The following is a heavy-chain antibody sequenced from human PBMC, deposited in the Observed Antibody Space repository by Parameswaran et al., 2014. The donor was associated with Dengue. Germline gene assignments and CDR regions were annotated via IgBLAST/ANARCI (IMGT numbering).Heavy chain of an antibody. D-gene: IGHD2-21*01. CDR2: INPNTGGT. J-gene: IGHJ4*02. CDR1: GYTFTDHF. Sequence: ASVKVSCKASGYTFTDHFIHWVRQAPGQGLGWMGYINPNTGGTNYAQNFQGRVTMTRDTSISTAYMELSRLNSDDTAVYYCARSLWPKYFASWGQGTLVTVSS. CDR3: ARSLWPKYFAS. V-gene: IGHV1-2*02.